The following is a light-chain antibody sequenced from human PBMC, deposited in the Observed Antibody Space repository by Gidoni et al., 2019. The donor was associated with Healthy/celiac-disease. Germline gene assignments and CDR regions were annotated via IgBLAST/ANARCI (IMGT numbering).Light chain of an antibody. CDR2: LNSDGSH. V-gene: IGLV4-69*01. CDR3: QTWGTGIRV. J-gene: IGLJ3*02. CDR1: SGHSSYA. Sequence: QLVLTQSHSASASRGAAVKLTCTLSSGHSSYAIAWHKQQPEKGHRYLMKLNSDGSHSKGEGIPNRFSGYSSVAERYLTISSLQSEDEADYYCQTWGTGIRVFGGGTKLTVL.